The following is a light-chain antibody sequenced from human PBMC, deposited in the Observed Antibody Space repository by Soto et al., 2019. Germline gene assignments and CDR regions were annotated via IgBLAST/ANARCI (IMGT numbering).Light chain of an antibody. J-gene: IGKJ5*01. CDR2: AAS. CDR1: QGISSW. V-gene: IGKV1-12*01. CDR3: QPLDSFPLT. Sequence: DIQMTQSPSFVYASAGNRGTITCRASQGISSWLAWYQQKPGRAPKLLIYAASRLQGGVPLRFSGSGSGTEFTLSISSLQPEDVATYYCQPLDSFPLTVGQGTRLEIK.